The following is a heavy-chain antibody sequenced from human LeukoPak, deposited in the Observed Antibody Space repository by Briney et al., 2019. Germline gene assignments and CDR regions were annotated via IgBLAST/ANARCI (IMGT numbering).Heavy chain of an antibody. J-gene: IGHJ4*02. D-gene: IGHD3-10*01. CDR1: RFTFSSYW. CDR3: ARVRLGAAYFDY. V-gene: IGHV3-7*01. Sequence: GGSLRLSCVASRFTFSSYWMSRVRQPPGKGLEWVATTKHDGSEKYYVDSVKGRFTISRDNAENLLYLEMNSLRAEDTAVYYCARVRLGAAYFDYWGQGNMVTVSS. CDR2: TKHDGSEK.